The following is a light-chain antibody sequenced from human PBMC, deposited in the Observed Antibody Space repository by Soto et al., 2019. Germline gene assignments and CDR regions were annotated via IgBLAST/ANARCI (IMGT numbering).Light chain of an antibody. J-gene: IGKJ1*01. CDR2: AAS. CDR1: QSISSY. V-gene: IGKV1-39*01. CDR3: QQSYSTPPT. Sequence: DIQMTQSPSSLSASVGDRVTITCRASQSISSYLNWYQQKPGKAPKLLIYAASSLQSGVPSRFSGSGSGKDFNLIISSLQPEDFATYYCQQSYSTPPTFGQGTKVVIK.